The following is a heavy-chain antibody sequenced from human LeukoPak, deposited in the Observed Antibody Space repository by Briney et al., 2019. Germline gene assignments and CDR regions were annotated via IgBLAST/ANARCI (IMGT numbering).Heavy chain of an antibody. Sequence: PSQTLSLTCTVSGGSLSSGGDYWGWLRQHPGTGLEWVGYIYYSGSTYYNPSLKSRVTISVDTSKNQFSLKLSSVTAADTAVYYCARLTVTTNGDYFDYWGQGTLVTGSS. CDR2: IYYSGST. J-gene: IGHJ4*02. V-gene: IGHV4-31*03. CDR3: ARLTVTTNGDYFDY. D-gene: IGHD4-17*01. CDR1: GGSLSSGGDY.